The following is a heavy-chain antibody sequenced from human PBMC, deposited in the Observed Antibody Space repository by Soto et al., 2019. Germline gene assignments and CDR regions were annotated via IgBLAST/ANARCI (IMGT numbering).Heavy chain of an antibody. CDR3: LTWSHKVLTGPDGYGMDV. D-gene: IGHD3-9*01. CDR1: GVTFSGCA. V-gene: IGHV3-23*01. CDR2: ISSNGGDT. J-gene: IGHJ6*02. Sequence: GGSLRLSCAASGVTFSGCALSWVRQAPGGGLEWVSFISSNGGDTNYADSVKGRFSISRDNSKNMLYLQMSSLRAEDTAIYYCLTWSHKVLTGPDGYGMDVWGQGTTVTLSS.